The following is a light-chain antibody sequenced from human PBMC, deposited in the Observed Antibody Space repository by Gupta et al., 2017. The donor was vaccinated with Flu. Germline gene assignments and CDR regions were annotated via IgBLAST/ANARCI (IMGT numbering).Light chain of an antibody. Sequence: DIQMTTSPSTLSASVADRVSITCRASEGISDWLAWYQVKPGKAAKLLIFKASKLGSGVPSRFSGSGSGTEFTLTISGLQPDDFATYYCQQHKSYSRVTFGPGTRVDLK. V-gene: IGKV1-5*03. CDR3: QQHKSYSRVT. J-gene: IGKJ3*01. CDR2: KAS. CDR1: EGISDW.